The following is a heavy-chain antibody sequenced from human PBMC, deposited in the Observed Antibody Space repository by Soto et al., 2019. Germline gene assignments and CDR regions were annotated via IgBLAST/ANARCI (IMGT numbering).Heavy chain of an antibody. CDR1: GGIFSTYA. V-gene: IGHV1-69*01. J-gene: IGHJ4*02. CDR2: IIPLFGTP. CDR3: ARDRDDYGSGNYYNLLVF. Sequence: QVQLVQSGAEVKKPGSSVKVSCKASGGIFSTYAISWLRQAPGQGLEWMGGIIPLFGTPNYAQRFQGRVTITADASTTTAYMELSRLRSEDTAVYYCARDRDDYGSGNYYNLLVFWVQGTLVTVSS. D-gene: IGHD3-10*01.